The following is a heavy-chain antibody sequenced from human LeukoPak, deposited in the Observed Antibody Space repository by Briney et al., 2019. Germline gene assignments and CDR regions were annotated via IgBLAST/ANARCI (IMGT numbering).Heavy chain of an antibody. CDR3: ARGKGGFIVVVAATRTDAFDI. CDR2: INHSGST. CDR1: GGSFSGYY. D-gene: IGHD2-15*01. Sequence: PSETLSLTCAVYGGSFSGYYWSWIRQPPGKGLEWIGEINHSGSTNYNPSLKSRVTISVDTSKNQFSLKLSSVTAADTAAYYCARGKGGFIVVVAATRTDAFDIWGQGTMVTVSS. V-gene: IGHV4-34*01. J-gene: IGHJ3*02.